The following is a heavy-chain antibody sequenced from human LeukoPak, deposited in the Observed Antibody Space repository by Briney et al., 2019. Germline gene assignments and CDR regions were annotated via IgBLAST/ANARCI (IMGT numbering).Heavy chain of an antibody. CDR2: IYSGGST. Sequence: GGSLRLSCAASGFTVSSNYMSWVRQAPGKGLEWVSVIYSGGSTYYADSVKGRFTISRDNSKNTLYLQMNSLRAEDTAVYYCARVPNYDILTGYPGTPIFDYWGQGTLVTVSS. J-gene: IGHJ4*02. CDR3: ARVPNYDILTGYPGTPIFDY. CDR1: GFTVSSNY. V-gene: IGHV3-66*01. D-gene: IGHD3-9*01.